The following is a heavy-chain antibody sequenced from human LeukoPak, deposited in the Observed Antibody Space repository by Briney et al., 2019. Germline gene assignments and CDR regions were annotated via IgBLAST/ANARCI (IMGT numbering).Heavy chain of an antibody. D-gene: IGHD6-19*01. V-gene: IGHV4-59*08. CDR1: GGSISSYY. CDR2: IYSSGST. Sequence: PSETLSLTCTVSGGSISSYYWSWIRQPPGKGLEWIGYIYSSGSTNYNPSLKSRVTISVDTSKNQFSLKLSSVTAAGTAVYYCARHDPSSGWFNWYDPWGQGTLVTVSS. J-gene: IGHJ5*02. CDR3: ARHDPSSGWFNWYDP.